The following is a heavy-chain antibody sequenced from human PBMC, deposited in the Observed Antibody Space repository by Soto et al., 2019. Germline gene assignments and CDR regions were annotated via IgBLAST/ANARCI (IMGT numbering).Heavy chain of an antibody. D-gene: IGHD1-1*01. CDR1: GFSLTTSAVA. CDR2: VYGSDDK. J-gene: IGHJ4*02. V-gene: IGHV2-5*04. CDR3: VRRYDPFYFDR. Sequence: QITLQESGPTLVQPTQTLTLTCTFSGFSLTTSAVAVGWIRQPPGRALERLAIVYGSDDKFYSPSLRSRLTXPXXNSKNLVVLPLTGMAPVDTGTYFCVRRYDPFYFDRWGQGTLVTVSS.